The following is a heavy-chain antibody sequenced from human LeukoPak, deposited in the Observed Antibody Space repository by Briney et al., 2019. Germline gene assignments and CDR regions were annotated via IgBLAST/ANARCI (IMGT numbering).Heavy chain of an antibody. V-gene: IGHV3-21*04. Sequence: GGSLRLSCAASGFTFSIYSMSWVRQAPGKGLEWVSSISRSSTYIDYADSLKGRFTISRDNSKNTLYLQMNSLRAEDTAVYYCAKAKRYCSGGSCLLFDYWGQGTLVTVSS. CDR1: GFTFSIYS. D-gene: IGHD2-15*01. CDR2: ISRSSTYI. J-gene: IGHJ4*02. CDR3: AKAKRYCSGGSCLLFDY.